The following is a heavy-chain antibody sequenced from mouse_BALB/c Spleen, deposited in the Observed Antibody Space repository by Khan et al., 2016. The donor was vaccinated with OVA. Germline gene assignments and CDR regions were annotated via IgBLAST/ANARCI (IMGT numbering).Heavy chain of an antibody. J-gene: IGHJ4*01. D-gene: IGHD2-10*01. CDR1: GFSLTNYG. Sequence: QVQLKESGPGLVAPSQSLSITCTISGFSLTNYGIHWVRQPPGKGLEWLALMWSDGSTTYNSALKSRMTISKDKSKSHVFLKMNSLQTDDTAMYFCARQPYYHYNVMDYWGQGTSVTVSS. CDR2: MWSDGST. CDR3: ARQPYYHYNVMDY. V-gene: IGHV2-6-1*01.